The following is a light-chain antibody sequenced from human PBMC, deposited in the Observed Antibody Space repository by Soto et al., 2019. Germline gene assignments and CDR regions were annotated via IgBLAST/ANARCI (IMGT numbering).Light chain of an antibody. Sequence: EIVLTQSPGTLSLSPGERATLSCRASQSVSSNYLAWCQQRPGQAPRVLIYGASSRATGIPDRFSGSGSGTDFTLTISRLEPEDFAVYFCHHYGNSPPNTFGQGTKVEIK. CDR3: HHYGNSPPNT. CDR1: QSVSSNY. J-gene: IGKJ2*01. CDR2: GAS. V-gene: IGKV3-20*01.